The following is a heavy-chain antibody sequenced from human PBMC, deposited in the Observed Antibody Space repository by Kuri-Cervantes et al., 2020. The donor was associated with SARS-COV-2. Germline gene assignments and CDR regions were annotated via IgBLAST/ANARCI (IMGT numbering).Heavy chain of an antibody. V-gene: IGHV4-59*01. CDR3: ARVSAETIFGVVTTAAWFDP. CDR2: IYYSGST. D-gene: IGHD3-3*01. J-gene: IGHJ5*02. Sequence: GSLRLSCAASGFTFSNAWMSWIRQPPGKGLEWIGYIYYSGSTNYNPSLKSRVTISVDTSKNQFSLKLSSVTAADTAVYYCARVSAETIFGVVTTAAWFDPWDQGTLVPSPQ. CDR1: GFTFSNAW.